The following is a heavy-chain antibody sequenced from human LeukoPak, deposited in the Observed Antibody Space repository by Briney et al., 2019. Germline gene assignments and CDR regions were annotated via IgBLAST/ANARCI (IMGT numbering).Heavy chain of an antibody. Sequence: SETLSLTCTVSGYSISSGYYWGWIRQPPGKGLEWIGSIYHSGSTYYNPSLKSRVTISVDTSKNQFSLKLSSVTAADTAVYYCARLWFGANWFDPWGQGTLVTVSS. D-gene: IGHD3-10*01. CDR1: GYSISSGYY. J-gene: IGHJ5*02. V-gene: IGHV4-38-2*02. CDR2: IYHSGST. CDR3: ARLWFGANWFDP.